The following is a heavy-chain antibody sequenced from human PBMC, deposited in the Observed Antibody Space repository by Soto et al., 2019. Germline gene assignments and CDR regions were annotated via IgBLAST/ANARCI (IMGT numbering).Heavy chain of an antibody. CDR2: ISGSGGST. Sequence: EVQLLESGGGLVQPGGSLRLSCAASGFTFSSYAMSWVRQAPGKGLEWVSAISGSGGSTYYADTVKGRFTISRDNSKNKLYLQMNSLRAEDPAVYYCATSGVVGATWAGYWGQGTLVTVSS. V-gene: IGHV3-23*01. J-gene: IGHJ4*02. CDR3: ATSGVVGATWAGY. D-gene: IGHD1-26*01. CDR1: GFTFSSYA.